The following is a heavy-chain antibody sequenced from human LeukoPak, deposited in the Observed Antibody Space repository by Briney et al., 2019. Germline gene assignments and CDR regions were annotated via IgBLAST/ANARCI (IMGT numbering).Heavy chain of an antibody. CDR1: GFAFISYA. CDR2: ISYDGSNK. J-gene: IGHJ4*02. CDR3: ARRAAKGYYFDY. V-gene: IGHV3-30-3*01. Sequence: PGGSLRLSCAASGFAFISYAMHWVRQAPGKGLEWVAVISYDGSNKYYADSVKGRFTISRDNSKNTLYLQMNSLRAEDTAVYYCARRAAKGYYFDYWGQGTLVTVSS. D-gene: IGHD6-13*01.